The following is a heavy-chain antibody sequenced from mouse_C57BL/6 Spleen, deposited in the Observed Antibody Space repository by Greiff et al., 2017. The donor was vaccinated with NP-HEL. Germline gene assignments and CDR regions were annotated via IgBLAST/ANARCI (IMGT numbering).Heavy chain of an antibody. CDR1: GFTFSSYG. D-gene: IGHD3-1*01. V-gene: IGHV5-6*01. CDR2: ISSGGSYT. CDR3: AGASGGPLDY. Sequence: EVQLVESGGDLVKPGGSLKLSCAASGFTFSSYGMSWVRQTPDKRLEWVATISSGGSYTYYPDSVKGRFTISRDNAKNTLYLQMSSLKSEDTAMYYCAGASGGPLDYWGQGTTLTVSS. J-gene: IGHJ2*01.